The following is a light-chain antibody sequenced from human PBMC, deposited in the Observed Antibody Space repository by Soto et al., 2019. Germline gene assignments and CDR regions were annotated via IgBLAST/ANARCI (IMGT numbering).Light chain of an antibody. CDR2: GTS. J-gene: IGKJ3*01. CDR1: QNVYSNF. CDR3: HQYGNSPLT. Sequence: ETVLTQSPGTLSLSPGDRATLSCRASQNVYSNFVGWYQQRPGQALRLLIYGTSTRATGIPDRFSGSGSGTDFTLTISRLEPSEFAVYFCHQYGNSPLTLGPGTKVDF. V-gene: IGKV3-20*01.